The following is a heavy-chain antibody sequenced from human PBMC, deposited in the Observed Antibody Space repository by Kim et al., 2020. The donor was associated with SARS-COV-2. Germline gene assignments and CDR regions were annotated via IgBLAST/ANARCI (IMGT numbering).Heavy chain of an antibody. CDR2: IYYSGST. D-gene: IGHD3-16*02. J-gene: IGHJ4*02. V-gene: IGHV4-39*01. CDR1: GGSISSSSYY. Sequence: SETLSLTCTVSGGSISSSSYYWGWIRQPPGKGLEWIGSIYYSGSTYYNPSLKSRVTISVDTSKNQFSLKLSSVTAADTAVYYCARHCYYDYVWGSYRFLPRSSCLDYWGQGTLVTVSS. CDR3: ARHCYYDYVWGSYRFLPRSSCLDY.